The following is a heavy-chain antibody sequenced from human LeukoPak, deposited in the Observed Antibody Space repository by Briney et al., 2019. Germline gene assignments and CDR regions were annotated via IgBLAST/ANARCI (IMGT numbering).Heavy chain of an antibody. Sequence: PGGSLRLSCAASGFTFSSYAMHWVRQAPGKGLEWVAVISYDGSNKYYADSVKGRFTISRDNSKNTLYLQMNSLRAEDTAVYYCARGGRTIFGVVIDPFDYWGQGTLVTVSS. D-gene: IGHD3-3*01. CDR3: ARGGRTIFGVVIDPFDY. V-gene: IGHV3-30*04. CDR2: ISYDGSNK. J-gene: IGHJ4*02. CDR1: GFTFSSYA.